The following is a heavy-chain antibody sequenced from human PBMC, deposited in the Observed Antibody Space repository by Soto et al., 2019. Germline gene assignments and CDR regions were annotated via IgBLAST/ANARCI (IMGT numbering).Heavy chain of an antibody. D-gene: IGHD3-16*01. CDR2: ISDGGST. Sequence: SETLSLTCNVSGGSIYTYYWNWIRQSPGKGLEWIGYISDGGSTNYNPSLKGRVTISVDRSKNQFSLKLSSVTAADTAVYYCARGWVGDGHFDYWGQGTLVTVSS. J-gene: IGHJ4*02. CDR3: ARGWVGDGHFDY. V-gene: IGHV4-59*12. CDR1: GGSIYTYY.